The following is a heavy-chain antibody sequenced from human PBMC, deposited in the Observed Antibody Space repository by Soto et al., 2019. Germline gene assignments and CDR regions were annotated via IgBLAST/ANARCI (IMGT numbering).Heavy chain of an antibody. CDR2: INAGNGNT. CDR3: ARSNQVSYYDGVLFLEWLPY. Sequence: ASVKVSCKASGYTFTSYAMHWVRQAPGQRLEWMGWINAGNGNTKYSQKFQGRVTITRDTSASTAYMELSSLRSEDTAVYYCARSNQVSYYDGVLFLEWLPYWGQGTLVTVSS. V-gene: IGHV1-3*01. J-gene: IGHJ4*02. D-gene: IGHD3-3*01. CDR1: GYTFTSYA.